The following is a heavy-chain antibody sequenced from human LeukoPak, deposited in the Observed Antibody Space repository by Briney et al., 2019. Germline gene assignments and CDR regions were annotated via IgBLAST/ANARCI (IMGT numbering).Heavy chain of an antibody. J-gene: IGHJ6*02. CDR2: INPNSGGT. CDR3: ARDAASSWQPYYYYGMDV. V-gene: IGHV1-2*02. D-gene: IGHD6-13*01. CDR1: GYTLTGYY. Sequence: GASVKVSCKASGYTLTGYYMHWVRQAPGQGLEWMGWINPNSGGTNYAQKFQGRVTMTRDTSISTAYMELSRLRSDDTAVYYCARDAASSWQPYYYYGMDVWGQGTTVTVSS.